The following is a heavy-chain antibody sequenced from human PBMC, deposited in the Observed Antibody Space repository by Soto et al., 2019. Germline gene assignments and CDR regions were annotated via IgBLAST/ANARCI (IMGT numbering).Heavy chain of an antibody. Sequence: GGSLRLSCAASGFTFSSYSMNWVRQAPGKGLEWVSSISSSSSYIYYADSVKGRFTISRDNAKNSLYLQMNSLRAEDTAVYYCARDSTYYYDSSGYYSDYWGQGTLVTVSS. CDR1: GFTFSSYS. J-gene: IGHJ4*02. D-gene: IGHD3-22*01. V-gene: IGHV3-21*01. CDR3: ARDSTYYYDSSGYYSDY. CDR2: ISSSSSYI.